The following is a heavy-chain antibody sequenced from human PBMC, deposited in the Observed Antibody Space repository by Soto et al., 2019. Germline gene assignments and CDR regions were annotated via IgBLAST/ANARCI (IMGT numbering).Heavy chain of an antibody. J-gene: IGHJ4*02. CDR3: ARAVVSPVGYFDY. Sequence: TSETLSLTCAVSGGSISSGDFSWSWIRQPPGKGLEWIGYIYHSGSTYYNPSLKSRVTMSIDTSKNQFSLRLSSVTAADTAVYYCARAVVSPVGYFDYWGQGSLVTVSS. CDR2: IYHSGST. V-gene: IGHV4-30-2*01. CDR1: GGSISSGDFS. D-gene: IGHD3-22*01.